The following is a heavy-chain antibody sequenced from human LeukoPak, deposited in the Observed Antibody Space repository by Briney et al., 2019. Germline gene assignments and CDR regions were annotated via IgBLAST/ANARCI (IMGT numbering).Heavy chain of an antibody. J-gene: IGHJ6*02. CDR3: ARDPYSSTWSYGMDV. CDR1: GFTFSDYW. CDR2: MQEDGSEE. D-gene: IGHD6-6*01. V-gene: IGHV3-7*05. Sequence: GGCLRLSCAASGFTFSDYWMSWVRQAPGKGLEWVGNMQEDGSEEVYEDSVKGRFTISRDNAKNSLFLQMNTLRAEDTAVYYCARDPYSSTWSYGMDVWGQGATVTVSS.